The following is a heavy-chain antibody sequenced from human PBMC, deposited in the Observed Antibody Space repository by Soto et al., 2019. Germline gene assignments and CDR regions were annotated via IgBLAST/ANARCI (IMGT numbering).Heavy chain of an antibody. CDR2: ISDDGSNK. D-gene: IGHD3-22*01. V-gene: IGHV3-30*18. Sequence: QVQLVESGGGVVQPGRSLRLSCAASGFTFYKYGMHWVRQAPGKGLEWVAVISDDGSNKYYVDSVKGRFNIARDNSKNTVIRQMNRLRPMDTALYFCAKDDSNRWYNYYAMDVWGQGTTVTVSS. J-gene: IGHJ6*02. CDR3: AKDDSNRWYNYYAMDV. CDR1: GFTFYKYG.